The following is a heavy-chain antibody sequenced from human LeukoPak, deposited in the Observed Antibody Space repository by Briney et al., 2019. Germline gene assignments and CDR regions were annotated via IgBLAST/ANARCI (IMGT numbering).Heavy chain of an antibody. D-gene: IGHD3-22*01. CDR2: IYYSGST. CDR1: GGSISSGGYY. Sequence: SETLSLTCTVSGGSISSGGYYWSWIRQHPGKGLEWIGYIYYSGSTYYNPSLKSRVTISVDTSRNQFSLKLSSVTAADTAVYYCARDTLAPYYYDSSGYYQGAFDIWGQGTMVTSLQ. V-gene: IGHV4-31*03. CDR3: ARDTLAPYYYDSSGYYQGAFDI. J-gene: IGHJ3*02.